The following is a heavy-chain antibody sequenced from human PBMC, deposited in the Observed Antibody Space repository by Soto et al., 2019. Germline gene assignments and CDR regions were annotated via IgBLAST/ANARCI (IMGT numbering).Heavy chain of an antibody. CDR2: ISSSSSTI. Sequence: EVQLVESGGGLVQPGGSLRLSCAASGFTFSSYSMNWVGQAPGKGREWVSYISSSSSTIYYADSVKGRFTISRDNAKNSLDLQMNSLRAEDTAVYYCARVVRYPPRFDYWGQGTLVTVSS. D-gene: IGHD3-9*01. CDR3: ARVVRYPPRFDY. V-gene: IGHV3-48*01. CDR1: GFTFSSYS. J-gene: IGHJ4*02.